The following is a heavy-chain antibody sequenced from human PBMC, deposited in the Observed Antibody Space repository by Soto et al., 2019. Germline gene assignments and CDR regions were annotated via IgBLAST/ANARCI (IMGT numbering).Heavy chain of an antibody. V-gene: IGHV3-66*01. CDR2: IYKSGDT. CDR1: GFTVSSSY. D-gene: IGHD1-26*01. J-gene: IGHJ5*02. Sequence: EVQLVESGGGLVQPGGSLRLSCAASGFTVSSSYLYWVRQAPGKGLEWVSSIYKSGDTYYAESVKGRFTIARDNYKSTLFLQMTSLRAEDTAVYYCESWTVGTNPNWLGAWGQGTLVTVSS. CDR3: ESWTVGTNPNWLGA.